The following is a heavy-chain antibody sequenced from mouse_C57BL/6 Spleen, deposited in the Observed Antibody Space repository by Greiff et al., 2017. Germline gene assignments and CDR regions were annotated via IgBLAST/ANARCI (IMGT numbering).Heavy chain of an antibody. CDR2: INPSNGGT. V-gene: IGHV1-53*01. Sequence: QVQLQQPGTELVKPGASVKLSCKASGYTFTSYWMHWVKQRPGQGLEWIGNINPSNGGTNYNEKFKSKATLTVDKSSSTAYLQLSSLTSEDSAVXYCARGPYYYGSSRYYAMDYGGPGTSVTVSS. CDR3: ARGPYYYGSSRYYAMDY. CDR1: GYTFTSYW. J-gene: IGHJ4*01. D-gene: IGHD1-1*01.